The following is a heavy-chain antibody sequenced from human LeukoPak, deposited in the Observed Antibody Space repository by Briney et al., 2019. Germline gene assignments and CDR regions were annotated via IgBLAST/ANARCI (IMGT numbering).Heavy chain of an antibody. CDR3: ARGVVTPLPPQLPGEDYFDY. J-gene: IGHJ4*02. Sequence: ASVKVSCKASGYTFTSYYMHWVRQAPGQGLEWMGIINPSGGSTSYAQKFQGRVTMTRDTSTSTVYMELSSLRSEDTAVYYCARGVVTPLPPQLPGEDYFDYWGQGTLVTVSS. V-gene: IGHV1-46*01. CDR2: INPSGGST. CDR1: GYTFTSYY. D-gene: IGHD4-23*01.